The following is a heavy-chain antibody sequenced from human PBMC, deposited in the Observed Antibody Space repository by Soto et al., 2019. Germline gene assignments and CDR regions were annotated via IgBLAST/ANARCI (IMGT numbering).Heavy chain of an antibody. V-gene: IGHV4-39*01. Sequence: PSETLSLTCTVSGGSISSSSYYWGWIRQPPGKGLEWIGGVYYSGSTYYNPSLKRRVTISVDTSKNQFSLKLSSVTAADTAVYYCARGFDYDSSGYGYWGQGPLVTVSS. CDR3: ARGFDYDSSGYGY. CDR2: VYYSGST. CDR1: GGSISSSSYY. J-gene: IGHJ4*02. D-gene: IGHD3-22*01.